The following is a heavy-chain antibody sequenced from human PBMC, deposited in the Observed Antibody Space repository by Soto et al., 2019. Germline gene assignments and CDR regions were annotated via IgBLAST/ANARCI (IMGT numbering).Heavy chain of an antibody. CDR3: ARVRGGGPFDD. Sequence: SETLSLTCTVSGGSISSGGYYWSWIRQHPWKGLEWIGYIYYSGSTYYNPSLKSRVTISVDTSKNQFSLKLTSVTAADTAVYYCARVRGGGPFDDWGQGXLVTVYS. V-gene: IGHV4-31*03. D-gene: IGHD1-26*01. CDR1: GGSISSGGYY. J-gene: IGHJ4*02. CDR2: IYYSGST.